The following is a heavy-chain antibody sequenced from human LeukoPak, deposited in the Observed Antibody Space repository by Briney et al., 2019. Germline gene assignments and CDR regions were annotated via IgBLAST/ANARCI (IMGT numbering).Heavy chain of an antibody. Sequence: ASVEVSCKASGYTFTSYDINWVRQATGQGLEWMGWMNPNRGNTDYAQKFQGRVTLTRNTSISTAYMELSSLRSEDTAVYYCARGRYLAAAVPEVHAFAIWGQGTMVTVSS. V-gene: IGHV1-8*03. D-gene: IGHD6-13*01. CDR2: MNPNRGNT. CDR3: ARGRYLAAAVPEVHAFAI. J-gene: IGHJ3*02. CDR1: GYTFTSYD.